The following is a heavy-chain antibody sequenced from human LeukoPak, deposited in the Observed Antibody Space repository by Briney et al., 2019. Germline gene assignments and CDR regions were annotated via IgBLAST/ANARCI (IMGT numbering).Heavy chain of an antibody. V-gene: IGHV4-34*01. CDR1: GGSFSGYY. CDR2: INHSGST. D-gene: IGHD6-6*01. J-gene: IGHJ5*02. Sequence: SETLSLTCAVYGGSFSGYYWSWIRQPPGKGLEWIGEINHSGSTNYNPSLKSRVTISVDTSKNRFSLKLSSVTAADTAVYYCARGGAARPRGWFDPRGQGTLVTVSS. CDR3: ARGGAARPRGWFDP.